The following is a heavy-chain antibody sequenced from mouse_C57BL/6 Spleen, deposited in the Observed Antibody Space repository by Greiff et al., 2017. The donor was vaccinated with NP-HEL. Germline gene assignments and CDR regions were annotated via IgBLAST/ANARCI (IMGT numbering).Heavy chain of an antibody. CDR3: ARYIGDSSGFAY. CDR2: IRNKANGYTT. V-gene: IGHV7-3*01. D-gene: IGHD3-2*02. J-gene: IGHJ3*01. Sequence: EVQLVESGGGLVQPGGSLSLSCAASGFTFTDYYMSWVRQPPGKALEWLGFIRNKANGYTTEYSASVKGRFTISRDNSQSILYLQMNALRAEDSATYYCARYIGDSSGFAYWGQGTLVTVSA. CDR1: GFTFTDYY.